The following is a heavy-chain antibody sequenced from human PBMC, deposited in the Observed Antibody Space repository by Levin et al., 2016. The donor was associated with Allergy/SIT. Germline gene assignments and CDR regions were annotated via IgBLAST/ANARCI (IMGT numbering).Heavy chain of an antibody. CDR2: IIPILGIA. CDR1: GGTFSSYA. CDR3: ASQPSIAVAGHYYYGMDV. V-gene: IGHV1-69*04. J-gene: IGHJ6*02. D-gene: IGHD6-19*01. Sequence: SVKVSCKASGGTFSSYAISWVRQAPGQGLEWMGRIIPILGIANYAQKFQGRVTITADKSTSTAYMELSSLRSEDTAVYYCASQPSIAVAGHYYYGMDVWGQGTTVTVSS.